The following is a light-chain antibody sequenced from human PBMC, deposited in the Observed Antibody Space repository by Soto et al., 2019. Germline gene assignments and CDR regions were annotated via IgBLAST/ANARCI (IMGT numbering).Light chain of an antibody. J-gene: IGKJ1*01. V-gene: IGKV3-20*01. Sequence: EIVLTQSPGTLSLSPGERATLSCRASQRLTSNYLAWYQQKPGQAPRLLIYGASSRATGIPDRFSGSGYGTDFTLTISRLEPEDFAVYSCQQYSSSPGTFGQGTKVEIK. CDR3: QQYSSSPGT. CDR2: GAS. CDR1: QRLTSNY.